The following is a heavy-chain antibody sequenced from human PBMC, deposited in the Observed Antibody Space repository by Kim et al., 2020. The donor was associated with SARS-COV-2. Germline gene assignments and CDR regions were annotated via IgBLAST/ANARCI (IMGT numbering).Heavy chain of an antibody. CDR1: EGTFSSYS. Sequence: SVKVSCKASEGTFSSYSITWVRHAPGQGLQWMGGIIPNLNTTNYAQMFKGRVSITADESTSTAYMELSSLRSEDMAVYYCARDPNGVFDHWGQGTLVTVSS. D-gene: IGHD2-8*01. J-gene: IGHJ4*02. CDR2: IIPNLNTT. V-gene: IGHV1-69*13. CDR3: ARDPNGVFDH.